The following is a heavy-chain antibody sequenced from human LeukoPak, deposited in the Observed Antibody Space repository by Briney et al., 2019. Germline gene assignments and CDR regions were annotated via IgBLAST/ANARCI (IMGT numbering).Heavy chain of an antibody. CDR2: ISGSGGST. D-gene: IGHD3-16*02. Sequence: QAWGSLRLSCAASGFTFSSYAMSWVRQAPGKGLGWVSAISGSGGSTYYADSVKGRFTISRDNSKNTLYLQMNSLRAEDTAVYYCAKSRRVWGSYRYYWGQGTLVTVSA. CDR3: AKSRRVWGSYRYY. J-gene: IGHJ4*02. V-gene: IGHV3-23*01. CDR1: GFTFSSYA.